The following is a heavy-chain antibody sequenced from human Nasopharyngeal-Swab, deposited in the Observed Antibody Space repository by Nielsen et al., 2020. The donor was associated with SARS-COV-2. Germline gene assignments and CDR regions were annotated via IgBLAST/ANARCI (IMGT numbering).Heavy chain of an antibody. D-gene: IGHD6-13*01. Sequence: SETLSLTCAVYGGSFSGYYWSWIRQPPGKGLEWIGEINHSGSTNYNPSLKSRVIISVDTSKNQFSLKLSSVTAADTAVYYCARAREAAGMGQTVNFDYWGQGTLVTVSS. CDR1: GGSFSGYY. V-gene: IGHV4-34*01. CDR2: INHSGST. J-gene: IGHJ4*02. CDR3: ARAREAAGMGQTVNFDY.